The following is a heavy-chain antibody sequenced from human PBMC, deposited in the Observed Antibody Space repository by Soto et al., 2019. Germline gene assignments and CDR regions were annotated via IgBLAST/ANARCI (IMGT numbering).Heavy chain of an antibody. Sequence: EVQLVESGGGLVKPGGSLRLSCAASGFTFSNAWMNWVRQAPGKGLEWVGRIKSKTDGGTTDYAAPVKGRFTISRDDSKNTLYLQMNSLKTEDTAVXXXXTXPXVVVTAPGWGWGQGTLVTVSS. CDR1: GFTFSNAW. D-gene: IGHD2-21*02. CDR3: XTXPXVVVTAPGWG. V-gene: IGHV3-15*07. CDR2: IKSKTDGGTT. J-gene: IGHJ4*02.